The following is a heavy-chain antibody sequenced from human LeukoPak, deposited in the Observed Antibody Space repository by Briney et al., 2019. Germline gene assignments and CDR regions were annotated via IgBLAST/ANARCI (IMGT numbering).Heavy chain of an antibody. CDR2: ISRDGGST. CDR3: ARAGLYNWNYEGTAYFDY. Sequence: GGSLRLSCAASGFTFDDYAMHWVRQAPGKGLEWVSLISRDGGSTYYADSVKGRFTISRDNAKNSLYLQMNSLRAEDTALYYCARAGLYNWNYEGTAYFDYWGQGTLVTVSS. V-gene: IGHV3-43D*04. D-gene: IGHD1-7*01. CDR1: GFTFDDYA. J-gene: IGHJ4*02.